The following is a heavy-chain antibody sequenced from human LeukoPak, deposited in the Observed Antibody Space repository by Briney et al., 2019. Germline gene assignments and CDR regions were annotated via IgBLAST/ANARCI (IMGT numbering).Heavy chain of an antibody. CDR1: GYTFSSYG. Sequence: ASVKVSCKASGYTFSSYGISWVRQAPGQGLECMGWISAYNGNTNYAQKLQGRVTMTAETSSSTVDMELRSLRSDDTAVYYCARGGISAGSGLDIWGLGTTVTVSS. J-gene: IGHJ3*02. V-gene: IGHV1-18*01. D-gene: IGHD2-15*01. CDR2: ISAYNGNT. CDR3: ARGGISAGSGLDI.